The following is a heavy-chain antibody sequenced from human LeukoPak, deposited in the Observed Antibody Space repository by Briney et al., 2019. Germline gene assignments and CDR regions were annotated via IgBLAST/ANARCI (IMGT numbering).Heavy chain of an antibody. V-gene: IGHV4-34*01. CDR3: ARVGIISEPTATFYFDY. J-gene: IGHJ4*02. D-gene: IGHD1-1*01. Sequence: SETLSLTCAVYGGSFSGYYWSWIRQPPGKGLEWIGEINHSGSTNYNPSLKSRVTISVDTSKNQFSLKLSSVTAADTAVYYCARVGIISEPTATFYFDYWGQGTLVTVSS. CDR2: INHSGST. CDR1: GGSFSGYY.